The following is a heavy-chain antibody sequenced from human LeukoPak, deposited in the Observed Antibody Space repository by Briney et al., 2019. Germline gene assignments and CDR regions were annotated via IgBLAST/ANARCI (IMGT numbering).Heavy chain of an antibody. D-gene: IGHD1-26*01. CDR2: ISGDGGST. J-gene: IGHJ3*02. CDR3: ANSWGGSYVADAFHI. Sequence: GGSLRLSCAASGFTFDDYAMHWVRQAPGKGLEWVSLISGDGGSTYYADSVKGRFTISRDNSKNSLYLQMNSLRTEDTALYYCANSWGGSYVADAFHIWGQGTMVTVPS. CDR1: GFTFDDYA. V-gene: IGHV3-43*02.